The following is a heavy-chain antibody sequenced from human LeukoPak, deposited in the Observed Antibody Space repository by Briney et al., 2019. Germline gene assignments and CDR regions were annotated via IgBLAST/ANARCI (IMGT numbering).Heavy chain of an antibody. D-gene: IGHD6-6*01. V-gene: IGHV4-34*01. CDR1: GGSFSDYY. Sequence: SETLSLTCAVYGGSFSDYYWSWIRQPPGKGLEWIGEINHSGSTNYIPSLKSRVSISVDTSRNRFSLKLTSVTAADTAVYYCARERIAAPDYWGQGTLVTVSS. CDR2: INHSGST. CDR3: ARERIAAPDY. J-gene: IGHJ4*02.